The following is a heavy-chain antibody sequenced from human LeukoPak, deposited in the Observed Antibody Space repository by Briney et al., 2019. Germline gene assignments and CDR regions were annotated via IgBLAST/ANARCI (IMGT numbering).Heavy chain of an antibody. V-gene: IGHV4-30-4*08. J-gene: IGHJ5*02. Sequence: SQTLSLTXTVSGGSISSGDYYWSWIRQPPGKGLEWIGYIYYSGSTYYNPSLKSRVTISVDTSKNQFSLKLSSVTAADTAVYYCARTYYDFWSGYYMRDGPKWFDPWGQGTLVTVSS. CDR2: IYYSGST. D-gene: IGHD3-3*01. CDR1: GGSISSGDYY. CDR3: ARTYYDFWSGYYMRDGPKWFDP.